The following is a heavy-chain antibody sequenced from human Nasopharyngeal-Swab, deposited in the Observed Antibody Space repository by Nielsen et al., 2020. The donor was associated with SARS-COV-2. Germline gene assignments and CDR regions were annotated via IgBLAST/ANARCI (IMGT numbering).Heavy chain of an antibody. Sequence: GGSLRLSCAASGFTFSSYSMNWVRQAPGKGLEWVSYISSSSSTIYYADSVKGRFTISRDNAKNPLYLQMNSLRAEDTAVYYCARGDIVVVPAAILYYYYYMDVWGKGTTVTVSS. CDR2: ISSSSSTI. CDR1: GFTFSSYS. V-gene: IGHV3-48*01. J-gene: IGHJ6*03. CDR3: ARGDIVVVPAAILYYYYYMDV. D-gene: IGHD2-2*02.